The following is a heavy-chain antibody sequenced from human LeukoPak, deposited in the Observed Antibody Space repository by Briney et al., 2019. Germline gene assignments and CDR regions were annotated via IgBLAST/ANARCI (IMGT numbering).Heavy chain of an antibody. CDR2: IRYDGSNK. J-gene: IGHJ6*03. CDR3: AKEGAVLGEYYYYHMDV. V-gene: IGHV3-30*02. Sequence: PGGSLRLSCAASGFTFSSYGMHWVRQAPGKGLEWVAFIRYDGSNKYYSDSMKGRFTISRDNSKNTLYLQMNSLRAEDTAVYYCAKEGAVLGEYYYYHMDVWGKGTTVTVSS. D-gene: IGHD3-16*01. CDR1: GFTFSSYG.